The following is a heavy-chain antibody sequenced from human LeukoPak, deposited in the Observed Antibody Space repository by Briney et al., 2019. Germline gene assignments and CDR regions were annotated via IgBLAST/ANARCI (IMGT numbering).Heavy chain of an antibody. V-gene: IGHV1-69*13. CDR1: GGTFSSYA. Sequence: SVKVSCKASGGTFSSYAISWVRQAPGQGLEWMGGIIPIFGTANYAQKFQGRVTTTADESTSTAYMELSSLRSEDTAVYYCARGIIYYDSSGPSDYWGQGTLVTVSS. CDR2: IIPIFGTA. D-gene: IGHD3-22*01. CDR3: ARGIIYYDSSGPSDY. J-gene: IGHJ4*02.